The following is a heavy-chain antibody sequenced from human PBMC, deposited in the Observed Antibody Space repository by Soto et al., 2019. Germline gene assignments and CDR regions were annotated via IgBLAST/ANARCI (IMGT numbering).Heavy chain of an antibody. J-gene: IGHJ6*02. CDR3: ARDWTGDTCPCLDV. V-gene: IGHV3-23*01. Sequence: EVQLLESGGGLVQPGGSLRLSCAAAGFTFSNYALTWVRQSPGKGLEWVSAFSGSGGSTYYPDSVRGRFTISRDNSKNTLFLQMNSLRVEDTAIYYCARDWTGDTCPCLDVWGQGTTVSVSS. D-gene: IGHD3-3*01. CDR1: GFTFSNYA. CDR2: FSGSGGST.